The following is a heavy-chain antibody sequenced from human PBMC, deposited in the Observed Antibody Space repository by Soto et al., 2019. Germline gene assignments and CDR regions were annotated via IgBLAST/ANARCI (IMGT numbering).Heavy chain of an antibody. CDR2: IYYSGST. J-gene: IGHJ5*02. V-gene: IGHV4-39*01. Sequence: SETLSLTCTVSGGSISSSSYYWGWIRQPPGKGLEWIGSIYYSGSTYYNPSLKSRVTISEDTSKNQFSLKLSSVTAADTAVYYCARQGELGHWFDPWGQGTLVTVSS. D-gene: IGHD7-27*01. CDR3: ARQGELGHWFDP. CDR1: GGSISSSSYY.